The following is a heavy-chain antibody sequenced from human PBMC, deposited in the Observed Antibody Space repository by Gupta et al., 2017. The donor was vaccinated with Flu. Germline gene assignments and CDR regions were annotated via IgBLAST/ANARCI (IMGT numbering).Heavy chain of an antibody. J-gene: IGHJ3*02. V-gene: IGHV4-39*02. Sequence: STSNVRGWIRPPPGKGPEWIGSIYHSGITDYNPSLKSRVIISVDTSKSQFSLKLSSVTAADTAVYYCARDAVGINRGAFDIWGQGTMVTVSS. CDR1: STSNV. CDR3: ARDAVGINRGAFDI. D-gene: IGHD1-26*01. CDR2: IYHSGIT.